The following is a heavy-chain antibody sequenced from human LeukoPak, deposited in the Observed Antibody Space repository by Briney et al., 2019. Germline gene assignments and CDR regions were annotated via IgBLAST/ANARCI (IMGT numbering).Heavy chain of an antibody. J-gene: IGHJ6*02. V-gene: IGHV4-34*01. Sequence: PSETLSLTCAVYGGSFSGYYWSWIRQPPGKGLEWIGEINHSGSTNYNPSLKSRVTISVDTSKNQFSLKLSSVTAADTAVYYCASDMGANDYYYYGMDVWGQGTAVTVSS. CDR2: INHSGST. D-gene: IGHD1-26*01. CDR3: ASDMGANDYYYYGMDV. CDR1: GGSFSGYY.